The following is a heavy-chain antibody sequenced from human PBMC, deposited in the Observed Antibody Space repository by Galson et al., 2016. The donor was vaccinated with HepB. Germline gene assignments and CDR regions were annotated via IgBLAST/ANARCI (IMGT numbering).Heavy chain of an antibody. CDR2: ISYDGRNK. Sequence: SLRLSCAASGFTLRSYALYWVRQAPGKGLEWVAVISYDGRNKYYADSVKGRFTISRDNSKNTLYLQMNSLRAEDTAVYYCARDSFTIFGVTPNWFDPWGQGTLVTVSS. D-gene: IGHD3-3*01. V-gene: IGHV3-30*04. J-gene: IGHJ5*02. CDR1: GFTLRSYA. CDR3: ARDSFTIFGVTPNWFDP.